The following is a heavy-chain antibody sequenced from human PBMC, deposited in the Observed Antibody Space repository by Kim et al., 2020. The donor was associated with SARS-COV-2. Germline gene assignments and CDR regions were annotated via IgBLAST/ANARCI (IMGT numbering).Heavy chain of an antibody. Sequence: ASVKVSCKASGYTFTSYYMHWVRQAPGQGLEWMGIINPSGGSTSYAQKFQGRVTMTRDTSTSTVYMELSSLRSEDTAVYYCARFRYCSGGSCSLVDYWGQGTLVTVSS. V-gene: IGHV1-46*01. CDR2: INPSGGST. CDR3: ARFRYCSGGSCSLVDY. CDR1: GYTFTSYY. J-gene: IGHJ4*02. D-gene: IGHD2-15*01.